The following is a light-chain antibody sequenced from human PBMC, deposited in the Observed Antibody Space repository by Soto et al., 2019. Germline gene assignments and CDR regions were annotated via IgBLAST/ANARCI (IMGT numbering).Light chain of an antibody. CDR1: SSDIGGYNH. CDR3: CAYTARTTLSWV. Sequence: QSVLTQPTSVSGSPGQSITISCTGVSSDIGGYNHVSWYQQHPGKVPRLIIYDVDNRPLGVSNRFSGSQSGNMASLTISGLQAEDEADYYCCAYTARTTLSWVFGGGTKRTGL. V-gene: IGLV2-14*03. J-gene: IGLJ3*02. CDR2: DVD.